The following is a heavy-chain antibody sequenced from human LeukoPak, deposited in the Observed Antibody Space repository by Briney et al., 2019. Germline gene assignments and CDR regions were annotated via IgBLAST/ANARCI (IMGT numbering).Heavy chain of an antibody. CDR3: ARGHGEDRRITIVRAVYPLLDY. CDR1: GGSFKGYY. Sequence: SETLSLTRAVYGGSFKGYYWSWIRQPPGKGREWIGEINHSGSTNYNPSLKSRVTISVDTSKNQFSLKLSSVTAADTAVYYRARGHGEDRRITIVRAVYPLLDYWGQGTLVTVSS. V-gene: IGHV4-34*01. CDR2: INHSGST. D-gene: IGHD3-10*01. J-gene: IGHJ4*02.